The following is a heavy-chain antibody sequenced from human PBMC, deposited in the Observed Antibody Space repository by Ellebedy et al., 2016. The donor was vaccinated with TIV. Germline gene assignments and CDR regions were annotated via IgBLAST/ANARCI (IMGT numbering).Heavy chain of an antibody. D-gene: IGHD1-26*01. CDR3: ASLGVGSTIQFDY. CDR1: GYTFTSYD. V-gene: IGHV1-46*01. CDR2: INPTGGST. J-gene: IGHJ4*02. Sequence: ASVKVSXXASGYTFTSYDINWVRQAPGQGLEWMGIINPTGGSTYYAQKFQGRVTMTRDTSTSTVHMELNSLRSEDTAVYYCASLGVGSTIQFDYWGQGTLVTVSS.